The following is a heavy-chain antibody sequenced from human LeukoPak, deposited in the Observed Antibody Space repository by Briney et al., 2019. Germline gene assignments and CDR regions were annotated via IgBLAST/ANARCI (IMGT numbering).Heavy chain of an antibody. D-gene: IGHD6-19*01. Sequence: ASVKVSCKASGYTFTGYYMHWVRQAPGQGLEWMGWINPNSGGTNYAQKFQGRVTMTRDTSISTAYMELSRLRSDDTAVYYCARNIIAVADGYYYGMDVWGQGTTVTVSS. CDR2: INPNSGGT. CDR3: ARNIIAVADGYYYGMDV. CDR1: GYTFTGYY. V-gene: IGHV1-2*02. J-gene: IGHJ6*02.